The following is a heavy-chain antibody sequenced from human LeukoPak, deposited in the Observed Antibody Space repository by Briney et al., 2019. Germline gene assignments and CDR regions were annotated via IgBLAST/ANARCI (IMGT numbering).Heavy chain of an antibody. CDR1: GFTFRTYW. Sequence: LSGGSLRLSCAASGFTFRTYWMHWVRHAPGKGLMWVSRINTEGSSTSYADSVKGRFTISRDNAKNTLYLQMNSLRAEDTAMYYCARDFDRYYFDYWGQGTLVTVSS. J-gene: IGHJ4*02. CDR3: ARDFDRYYFDY. D-gene: IGHD3-9*01. CDR2: INTEGSST. V-gene: IGHV3-74*01.